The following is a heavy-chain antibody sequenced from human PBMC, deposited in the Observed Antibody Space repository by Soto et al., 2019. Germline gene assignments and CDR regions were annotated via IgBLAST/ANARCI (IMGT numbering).Heavy chain of an antibody. CDR1: GFTFSSYA. J-gene: IGHJ4*02. Sequence: EVQLLESGGGLVQPGGSLRLSCAASGFTFSSYAMSWVRQTPGKGLEWVSTISGGSSGTYYADSVKGRFTISRDNSKNTLYLQMNSLRVEDTAVYYCAKSRSGGNHCDYFDYWGRGTLVTVSS. CDR2: ISGGSSGT. CDR3: AKSRSGGNHCDYFDY. D-gene: IGHD2-15*01. V-gene: IGHV3-23*01.